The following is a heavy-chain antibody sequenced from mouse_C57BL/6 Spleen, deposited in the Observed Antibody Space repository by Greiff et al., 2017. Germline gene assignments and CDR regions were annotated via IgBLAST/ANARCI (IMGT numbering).Heavy chain of an antibody. Sequence: VQVVESGPELVKPGASVKLSCKASGYTFTSYDINWVKQRPGQGLEWIGWIYPRDGSTKYNEKFKGKATLTVDTSSSTAYMELHSLTSEDSAVYFCARSYYGSSYYFDYWGQGTTLTVSS. CDR3: ARSYYGSSYYFDY. CDR1: GYTFTSYD. J-gene: IGHJ2*01. V-gene: IGHV1-85*01. CDR2: IYPRDGST. D-gene: IGHD1-1*01.